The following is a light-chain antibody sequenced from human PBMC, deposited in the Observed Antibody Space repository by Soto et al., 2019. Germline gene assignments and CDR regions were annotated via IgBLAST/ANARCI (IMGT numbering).Light chain of an antibody. J-gene: IGKJ1*01. Sequence: EIVMTQSPATLSVSPGERATLSCRASQSVSSNLARYQQKPGQAPRFLIYGASTRATGIPARFSGSGSGTEFTLTISSLQSEDFAVYYCQQYDNWPRTLGQGTKVDIK. CDR1: QSVSSN. CDR3: QQYDNWPRT. V-gene: IGKV3-15*01. CDR2: GAS.